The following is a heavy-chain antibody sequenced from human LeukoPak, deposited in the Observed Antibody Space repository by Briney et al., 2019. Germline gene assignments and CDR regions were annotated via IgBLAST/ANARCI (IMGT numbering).Heavy chain of an antibody. V-gene: IGHV4-31*03. J-gene: IGHJ4*02. CDR2: IHYSGST. D-gene: IGHD6-19*01. Sequence: NTSETLPLTCTVSGGPISSGGYYWSWIRQHPGKGLEWIGYIHYSGSTYYNPSLKSRVTISVDTSKNQFSLRLSSVTAADTAVYYCARIEYSSGWYLDYWGQGTLVTVSS. CDR3: ARIEYSSGWYLDY. CDR1: GGPISSGGYY.